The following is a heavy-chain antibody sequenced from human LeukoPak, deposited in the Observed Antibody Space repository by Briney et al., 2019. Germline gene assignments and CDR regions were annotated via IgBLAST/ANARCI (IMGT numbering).Heavy chain of an antibody. CDR2: TSYDGSDK. V-gene: IGHV3-30-3*01. Sequence: PGGSLRLSCAGSGFNFRSYGMDWVRQAPGKGLEWVAVTSYDGSDKYYADSVRGRFTISRDNSKNTLYLQLNSLRPEDTAVYYCARAFYSNYVRDGAFDIWGQGTMVTVSS. CDR1: GFNFRSYG. CDR3: ARAFYSNYVRDGAFDI. D-gene: IGHD4-11*01. J-gene: IGHJ3*02.